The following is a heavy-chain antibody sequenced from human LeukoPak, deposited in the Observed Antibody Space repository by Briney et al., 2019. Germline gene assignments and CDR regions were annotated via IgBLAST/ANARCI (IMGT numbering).Heavy chain of an antibody. J-gene: IGHJ3*01. Sequence: PGGSLRLSCVASGFTFSSYDMHWVRQATGKGLEWVSSIATNGDTYYPGSVKGRFTISRENAKNSLYLQMNSLRAGDTAVYYCARVAAAASAFDLWGQGTMVTVSS. CDR3: ARVAAAASAFDL. D-gene: IGHD6-13*01. V-gene: IGHV3-13*04. CDR2: IATNGDT. CDR1: GFTFSSYD.